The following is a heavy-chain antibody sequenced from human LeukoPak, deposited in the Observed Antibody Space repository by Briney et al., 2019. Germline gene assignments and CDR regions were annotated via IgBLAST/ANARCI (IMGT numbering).Heavy chain of an antibody. CDR1: GFTFSNYW. CDR3: ARGTIAAPGTDY. D-gene: IGHD6-13*01. Sequence: GGSLRLSCAASGFTFSNYWMHWVRQAPGKGLVWVSRINSDGSSRNYADSVKGRFTISRDNAKNTLYLQMNSLRAEDTAMYYCARGTIAAPGTDYWGQGTLVTVSS. V-gene: IGHV3-74*01. J-gene: IGHJ4*02. CDR2: INSDGSSR.